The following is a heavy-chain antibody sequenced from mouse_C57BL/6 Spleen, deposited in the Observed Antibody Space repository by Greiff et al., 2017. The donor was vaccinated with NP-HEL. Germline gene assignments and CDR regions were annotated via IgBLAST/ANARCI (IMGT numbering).Heavy chain of an antibody. Sequence: QVQLQQSGAELVRPGASVKLSCKASGYTFTDYYINWVKQRPGQGLEWIARIYPGSGNTYYNEKFKGKATLTAEKSSSTAYMQLSSLTSEDSAVYFCARDLLLRYFDYWGQGTTLTVSS. V-gene: IGHV1-76*01. J-gene: IGHJ2*01. CDR2: IYPGSGNT. D-gene: IGHD1-1*01. CDR1: GYTFTDYY. CDR3: ARDLLLRYFDY.